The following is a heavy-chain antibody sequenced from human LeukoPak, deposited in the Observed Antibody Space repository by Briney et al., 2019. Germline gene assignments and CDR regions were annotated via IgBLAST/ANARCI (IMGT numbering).Heavy chain of an antibody. Sequence: SETLSLTCTVSGGSISSSSYYWGWTRQPPGKGLEWIGSIYYSGSTYYNPSLKSRVTISVGTSKNQFSLKLSSVTAADTAVYYCARENLGYCSGGSCYYAFDIWGQGTMVTVSS. J-gene: IGHJ3*02. CDR3: ARENLGYCSGGSCYYAFDI. CDR1: GGSISSSSYY. D-gene: IGHD2-15*01. V-gene: IGHV4-39*07. CDR2: IYYSGST.